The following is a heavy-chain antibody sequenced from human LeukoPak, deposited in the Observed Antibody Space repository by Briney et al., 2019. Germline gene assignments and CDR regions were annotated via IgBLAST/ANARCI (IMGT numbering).Heavy chain of an antibody. Sequence: ASVKVFCKASGYTFTSYDINWVRQATGQGLEWMGWMNPNSGNTGYAQKFQGRVTMTRNTSISTAYMELSSLRSEDTAVYYCARGQHSMYGDYGSLDPWGQGTLVTVSS. V-gene: IGHV1-8*01. CDR2: MNPNSGNT. J-gene: IGHJ5*02. D-gene: IGHD4-17*01. CDR3: ARGQHSMYGDYGSLDP. CDR1: GYTFTSYD.